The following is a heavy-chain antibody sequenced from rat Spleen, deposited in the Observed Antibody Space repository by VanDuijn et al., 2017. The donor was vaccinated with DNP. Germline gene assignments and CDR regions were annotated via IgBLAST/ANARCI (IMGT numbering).Heavy chain of an antibody. CDR1: GFSFSYYY. J-gene: IGHJ2*01. CDR3: VRWNSGHFDY. Sequence: EVQQVESGGGLVQPGRSLKLSCAASGFSFSYYYMAWVRQAPTRGLEWVAYIGSDGYAPYYGVSVKGRFTISRDNAKSTLYLQMNSLRSEDMATYYCVRWNSGHFDYWGQGVMVTVSS. D-gene: IGHD4-3*01. V-gene: IGHV5-22*01. CDR2: IGSDGYAP.